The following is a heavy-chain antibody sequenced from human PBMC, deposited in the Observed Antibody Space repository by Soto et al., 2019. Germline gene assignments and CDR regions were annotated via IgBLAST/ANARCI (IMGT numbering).Heavy chain of an antibody. CDR3: ARRDSDYGTAFDI. Sequence: GESLKISCKGSGYTFTTYWISWVRQMPGKGLEWMGRLDPSDSYTTYSPSFEGHVYISVDKSINTTYLQWSSLKASDTAMYYCARRDSDYGTAFDIWGQGTMVTVSS. CDR1: GYTFTTYW. J-gene: IGHJ3*02. CDR2: LDPSDSYT. V-gene: IGHV5-10-1*01. D-gene: IGHD4-17*01.